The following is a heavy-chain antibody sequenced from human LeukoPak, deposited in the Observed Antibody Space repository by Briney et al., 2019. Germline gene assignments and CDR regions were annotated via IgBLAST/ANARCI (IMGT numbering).Heavy chain of an antibody. CDR1: GGSISSYY. V-gene: IGHV4-59*01. D-gene: IGHD2-15*01. J-gene: IGHJ6*02. CDR3: ARDQDIRGMDV. Sequence: KPSETLSLTCTVSGGSISSYYWSWIRQPPGKGLEWIGYIYYSGSTNYNPSLKSRVTISVDTSKNQFSLKLSSVTAADTAVYYCARDQDIRGMDVWGQGTTVTVSS. CDR2: IYYSGST.